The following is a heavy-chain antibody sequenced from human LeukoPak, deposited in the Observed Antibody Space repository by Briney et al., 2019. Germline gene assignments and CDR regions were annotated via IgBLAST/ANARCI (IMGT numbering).Heavy chain of an antibody. Sequence: SCKVSGHTLSELSMHWVRQAPGKGLEWVSGISGSGGTTYYTDSVKGRFTISRDNSKNTLYLQMNSLRAEDTAVYHCAKSTGICSSTSCYPSFDYWGQGTLVTVSS. CDR3: AKSTGICSSTSCYPSFDY. CDR2: ISGSGGTT. J-gene: IGHJ4*02. D-gene: IGHD2-2*01. CDR1: GHTLSELS. V-gene: IGHV3-23*01.